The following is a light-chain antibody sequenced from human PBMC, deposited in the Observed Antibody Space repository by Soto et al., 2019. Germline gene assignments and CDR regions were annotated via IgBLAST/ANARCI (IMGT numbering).Light chain of an antibody. Sequence: QSALTQPPSASGSPGQSVTISCTGTSSDVGAYNYVSWYEQHPGKAPKLLIYGVNKRPSGVPDRFSGSKSGNTASLTVSGLQAEDEADYYCSSYAGSNNLIFGGGTKVTVL. J-gene: IGLJ2*01. CDR1: SSDVGAYNY. CDR2: GVN. CDR3: SSYAGSNNLI. V-gene: IGLV2-8*01.